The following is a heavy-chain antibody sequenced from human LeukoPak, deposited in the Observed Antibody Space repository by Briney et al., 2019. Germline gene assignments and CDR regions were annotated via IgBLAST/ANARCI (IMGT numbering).Heavy chain of an antibody. CDR2: ISYWGSNK. CDR3: ARDFGYSYGYFDY. CDR1: GLPFSSSA. J-gene: IGHJ4*02. V-gene: IGHV3-30*04. D-gene: IGHD5-18*01. Sequence: GGALRLSCAAPGLPFSSSARHWVRQAPGKGLEWVAVISYWGSNKYFADSVKGPFTNSSDNSKKTLYLQMDSLRAEDMAVYYCARDFGYSYGYFDYWGQGTLVTVSS.